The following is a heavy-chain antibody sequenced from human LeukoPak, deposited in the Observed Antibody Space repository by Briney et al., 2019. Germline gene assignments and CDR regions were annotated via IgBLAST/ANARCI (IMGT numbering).Heavy chain of an antibody. CDR1: GGTFSTYA. CDR3: ARGATVLLNNWFDP. Sequence: GASVKVSCKASGGTFSTYAISWVRQAPGQGLEWMGGIIPIFGTANYAQKFQGRVTITADKSTSTAYMELSSLRSEDTAVYYCARGATVLLNNWFDPWGQGTLVTVSS. J-gene: IGHJ5*02. CDR2: IIPIFGTA. V-gene: IGHV1-69*06. D-gene: IGHD3-10*01.